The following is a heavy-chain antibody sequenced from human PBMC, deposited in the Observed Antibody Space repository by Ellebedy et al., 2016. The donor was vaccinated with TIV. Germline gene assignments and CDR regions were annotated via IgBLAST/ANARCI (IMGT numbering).Heavy chain of an antibody. CDR1: GFTFSYYW. D-gene: IGHD3-10*01. Sequence: ESLKISCAASGFTFSYYWMSWVRQPPGKGLEWIGEVIHTGSTNYNPSLKSRVTISVDTSKNQFSLNLSSVTAADTAVYYCARVRRESLWFAESQYFFDYWGQGTLVTVSS. J-gene: IGHJ4*02. V-gene: IGHV4-34*12. CDR3: ARVRRESLWFAESQYFFDY. CDR2: VIHTGST.